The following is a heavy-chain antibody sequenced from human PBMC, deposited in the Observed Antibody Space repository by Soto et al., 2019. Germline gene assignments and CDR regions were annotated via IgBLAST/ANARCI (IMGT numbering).Heavy chain of an antibody. CDR2: IYYSGST. J-gene: IGHJ5*02. D-gene: IGHD6-19*01. CDR3: ASSGWYNCFDP. CDR1: GGSISSSSYY. V-gene: IGHV4-39*01. Sequence: SETLSLTCTVSGGSISSSSYYWGWIRQPPGKGLEWIGSIYYSGSTYYNPSLKSRVTISVDTSKNQFSLKLSSVTAADTAVYYCASSGWYNCFDPWGQGTLVTVSS.